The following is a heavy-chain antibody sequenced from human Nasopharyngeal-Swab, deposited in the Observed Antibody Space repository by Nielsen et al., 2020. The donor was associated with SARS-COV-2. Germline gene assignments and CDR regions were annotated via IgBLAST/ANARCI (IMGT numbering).Heavy chain of an antibody. Sequence: WIRQPPGKGLEWIGYIYYSGSTNYNPSLKSRVTISVDTSKNQFSLKLSSATAADTAVYYCASRLGDYDSRSNYYYYYYMDVWGKGTTVTVSS. CDR2: IYYSGST. CDR3: ASRLGDYDSRSNYYYYYYMDV. J-gene: IGHJ6*03. V-gene: IGHV4-59*01. D-gene: IGHD3-22*01.